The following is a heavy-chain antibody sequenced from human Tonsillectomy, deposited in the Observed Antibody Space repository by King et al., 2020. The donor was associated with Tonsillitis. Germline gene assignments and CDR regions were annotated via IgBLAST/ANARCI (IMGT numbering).Heavy chain of an antibody. CDR3: ASSRSDILTGYPLSPIDY. V-gene: IGHV3-21*01. Sequence: VQLVESGGDLVKPGGSLRLSCAASGFTFSDYAMNWVRQAPGKGLEWVSSIISSSINIYYSDSMKGRFSISRDNAKNSLYLQMNSLRVEDTAVYYCASSRSDILTGYPLSPIDYWGQGTLVTVSS. J-gene: IGHJ4*02. D-gene: IGHD3-9*01. CDR1: GFTFSDYA. CDR2: IISSSINI.